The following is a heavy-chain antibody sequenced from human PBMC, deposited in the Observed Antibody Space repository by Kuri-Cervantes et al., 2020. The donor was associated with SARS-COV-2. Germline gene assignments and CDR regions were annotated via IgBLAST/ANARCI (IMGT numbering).Heavy chain of an antibody. Sequence: ASVKVSCKASGYTFTSYYMHWVRQAPGQGLEWMGIINPSGGSTSYAQKFQGRVTMTRDTSTSTAYMELRSLRSDDTTVYYCARDEWELRVHSDYYYYYYMDVWGKGTTVTVSS. J-gene: IGHJ6*03. D-gene: IGHD1-26*01. V-gene: IGHV1-46*01. CDR1: GYTFTSYY. CDR3: ARDEWELRVHSDYYYYYYMDV. CDR2: INPSGGST.